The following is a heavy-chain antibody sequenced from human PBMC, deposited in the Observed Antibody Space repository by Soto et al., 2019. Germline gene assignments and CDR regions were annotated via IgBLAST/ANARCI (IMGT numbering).Heavy chain of an antibody. Sequence: GGSLRLSCAASGFTFDDYAMHWVRQAPGKGLEWVSGISWNSGSIGYADSVKGRFTISRDNAKNSLYLQMNSLRAEDTALYYCAKSVTATIPPPIDYCGQGTLVTVSS. CDR3: AKSVTATIPPPIDY. CDR1: GFTFDDYA. V-gene: IGHV3-9*01. D-gene: IGHD5-12*01. CDR2: ISWNSGSI. J-gene: IGHJ4*02.